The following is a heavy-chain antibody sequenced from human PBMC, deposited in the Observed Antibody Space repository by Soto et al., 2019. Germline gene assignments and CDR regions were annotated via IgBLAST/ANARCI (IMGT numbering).Heavy chain of an antibody. V-gene: IGHV4-61*01. Sequence: PSETLSLTCTVSGGSVSSGFYWTWIRQPPEKILEWIGYIHYSGRTDYNPSLTSRATMSVDTSKNQFSLNLKSITAADTAVYYCVRVGVGIGNHFDSWGRGTLVTVSS. CDR2: IHYSGRT. CDR3: VRVGVGIGNHFDS. J-gene: IGHJ4*02. D-gene: IGHD1-26*01. CDR1: GGSVSSGFY.